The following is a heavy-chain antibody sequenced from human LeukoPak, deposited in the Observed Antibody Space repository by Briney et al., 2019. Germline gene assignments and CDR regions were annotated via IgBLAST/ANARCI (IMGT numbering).Heavy chain of an antibody. Sequence: PGGSLRLSCAASGFTFSSYSMNWVRQAPGKGLEWVSYISSSSSTIYYADSVKGRFTISRDNAKNSLYLQMNSLRAEDTAVYYCARVFYYYDSSGYYYEAFDYWGQGTLVTVSS. CDR1: GFTFSSYS. CDR2: ISSSSSTI. D-gene: IGHD3-22*01. V-gene: IGHV3-48*01. CDR3: ARVFYYYDSSGYYYEAFDY. J-gene: IGHJ4*02.